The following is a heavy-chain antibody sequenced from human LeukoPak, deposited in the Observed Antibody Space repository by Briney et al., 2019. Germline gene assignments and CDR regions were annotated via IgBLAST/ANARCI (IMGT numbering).Heavy chain of an antibody. J-gene: IGHJ6*02. CDR2: IIPIFGTA. CDR1: GGTFSSYA. D-gene: IGHD2-2*01. Sequence: ASVKVSCKASGGTFSSYAISWVRQAPGQGLEWVGGIIPIFGTANYAQKFQGRVTITADESTSTAYMELSSLRSEDTAVYYCAREDPVHCSSTSCYYYYGMGVWGQGTTVTVSS. V-gene: IGHV1-69*13. CDR3: AREDPVHCSSTSCYYYYGMGV.